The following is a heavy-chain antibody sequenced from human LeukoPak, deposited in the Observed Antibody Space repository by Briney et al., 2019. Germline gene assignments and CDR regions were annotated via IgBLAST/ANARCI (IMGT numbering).Heavy chain of an antibody. CDR2: DRKQGNTFIT. J-gene: IGHJ4*02. Sequence: PGGSLRLSCAASGFTFSSYEMNWVRQAPGKGLEWVGRDRKQGNTFITQYAASVKGRFTISRDDSKKSLYLQMNGLNTEDTAVYYCVRGRVVGLSGDFDYWGQGTMVTVSS. D-gene: IGHD2-2*01. CDR1: GFTFSSYE. V-gene: IGHV3-72*01. CDR3: VRGRVVGLSGDFDY.